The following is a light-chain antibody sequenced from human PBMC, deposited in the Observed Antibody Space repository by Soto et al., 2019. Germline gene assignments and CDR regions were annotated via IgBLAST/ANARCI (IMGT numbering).Light chain of an antibody. V-gene: IGLV1-44*01. CDR3: AAWDDSLAGVV. Sequence: SVLTQPPSASGAPGQRVTISCSGSSSNIGTKTVNWYQQLPGTAPKLLIYSNDRRPSGVPDRFSGSKSGTSASLAISGLQSEDEADYFCAAWDDSLAGVVFGGGTKLTVL. J-gene: IGLJ2*01. CDR1: SSNIGTKT. CDR2: SND.